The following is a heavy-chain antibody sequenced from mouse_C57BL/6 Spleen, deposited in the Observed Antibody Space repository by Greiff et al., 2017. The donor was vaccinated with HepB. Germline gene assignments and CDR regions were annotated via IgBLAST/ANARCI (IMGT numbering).Heavy chain of an antibody. CDR2: ISDGGSYT. CDR3: ARERDYGNYGFAY. J-gene: IGHJ3*01. Sequence: EVKLMESGGGLVKPGGSLKLSCAASGFTFSSYAMSWVRQTPEKRLEWVATISDGGSYTYYPDNVKGRFTISRDNAKNNLYLQMSHLKSEDTAMYYCARERDYGNYGFAYWGQGTLVTVSA. CDR1: GFTFSSYA. V-gene: IGHV5-4*01. D-gene: IGHD2-1*01.